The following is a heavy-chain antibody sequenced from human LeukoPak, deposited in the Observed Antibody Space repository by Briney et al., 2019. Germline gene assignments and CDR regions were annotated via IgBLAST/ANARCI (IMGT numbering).Heavy chain of an antibody. D-gene: IGHD1-26*01. J-gene: IGHJ4*02. Sequence: GGSLRLSCAASGFTFSSNWMSWVRQAPGNGLEWVANIKQDGSVQYYVDSVKGRFTISRDNAKNSLYLQMNSLRAEDTAIYYCARFPGNAGFIDYWGQGTLVTVSS. CDR3: ARFPGNAGFIDY. CDR1: GFTFSSNW. CDR2: IKQDGSVQ. V-gene: IGHV3-7*04.